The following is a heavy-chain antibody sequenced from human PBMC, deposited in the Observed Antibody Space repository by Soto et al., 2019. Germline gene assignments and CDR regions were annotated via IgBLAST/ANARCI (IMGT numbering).Heavy chain of an antibody. CDR2: ISIRGGDE. CDR3: AWGTIVARQHLDY. J-gene: IGHJ4*02. D-gene: IGHD1-1*01. CDR1: GFTFSSYD. V-gene: IGHV3-30*03. Sequence: QVQLVESGGGVVQPGKSLRLSCAASGFTFSSYDMHWARQAPGKGLEWVTVISIRGGDEYYAESVRGRFTISRDDSKNTLYLQMDSLRVEDTAVYYCAWGTIVARQHLDYWGQGTLVNVSS.